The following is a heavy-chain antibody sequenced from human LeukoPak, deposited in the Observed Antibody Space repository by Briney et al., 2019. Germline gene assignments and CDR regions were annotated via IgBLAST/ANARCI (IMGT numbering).Heavy chain of an antibody. D-gene: IGHD3-10*01. Sequence: PSGTLSLTCAVSGGSISSSNWWSWVRQPPGKGLEWIGEIYHSGSTNYNPSLKSRVTISVDKSKNQFSLKLSSVTAADTAVYYCARGDSRGEFLWFGEDWGQGTLVTVSS. J-gene: IGHJ4*02. V-gene: IGHV4-4*02. CDR1: GGSISSSNW. CDR2: IYHSGST. CDR3: ARGDSRGEFLWFGED.